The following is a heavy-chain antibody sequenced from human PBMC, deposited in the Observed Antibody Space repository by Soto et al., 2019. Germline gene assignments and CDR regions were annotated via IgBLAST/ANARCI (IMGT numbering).Heavy chain of an antibody. CDR3: AKDQFEPWYYFDY. CDR2: ISGSGGST. CDR1: GFTFSSYA. Sequence: PGGSLRLSCAASGFTFSSYAMSWVRQAPGKGLEWVSAISGSGGSTYYADSVKGRFTISRDNSKNTLYLQMNSLRAEDAAVYYCAKDQFEPWYYFDYWGQGTLVTVSS. J-gene: IGHJ4*02. D-gene: IGHD2-8*02. V-gene: IGHV3-23*01.